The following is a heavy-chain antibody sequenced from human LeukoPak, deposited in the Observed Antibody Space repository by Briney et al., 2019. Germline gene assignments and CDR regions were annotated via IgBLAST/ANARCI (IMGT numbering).Heavy chain of an antibody. D-gene: IGHD2-15*01. V-gene: IGHV4-59*12. Sequence: PSETLSLTCTVSGGSISSYYWSWIRQPPGKGLEWIGYIYYSGSTNYNPSLKSRVTISVDTSKNQFSLKLSSVTAADTAVYYCARVSSSGGSVHFDYWGQGTLVTVSS. CDR3: ARVSSSGGSVHFDY. J-gene: IGHJ4*02. CDR2: IYYSGST. CDR1: GGSISSYY.